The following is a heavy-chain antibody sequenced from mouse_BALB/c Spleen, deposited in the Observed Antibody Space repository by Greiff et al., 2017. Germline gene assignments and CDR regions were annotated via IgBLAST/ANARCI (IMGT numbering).Heavy chain of an antibody. CDR2: ISSGGST. CDR1: GFTFSSYA. J-gene: IGHJ4*01. Sequence: EVQVVESGGGLVKPGGSLKLSCAASGFTFSSYAMSWVRQTPEKRLEWVASISSGGSTYYPDSVKGRFTISRDNARNILYLQMSSLRSEDTAMYYCARRGDYGNYEGGMDYWGQGTSVTVSS. CDR3: ARRGDYGNYEGGMDY. V-gene: IGHV5-6-5*01. D-gene: IGHD2-1*01.